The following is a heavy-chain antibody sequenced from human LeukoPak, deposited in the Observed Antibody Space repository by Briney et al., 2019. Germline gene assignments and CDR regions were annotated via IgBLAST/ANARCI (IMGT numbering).Heavy chain of an antibody. D-gene: IGHD2-2*01. V-gene: IGHV1-8*01. CDR2: MNPNSGNT. Sequence: GASVKVSCKASGYTFTSYDINWVRQSTGQGLEWMGWMNPNSGNTGYAQKFQGRVTMTRNTSISTAYMELRSLRSDDTAVYYCARGGLSSRIDYWGQGTLVTVPS. CDR1: GYTFTSYD. J-gene: IGHJ4*02. CDR3: ARGGLSSRIDY.